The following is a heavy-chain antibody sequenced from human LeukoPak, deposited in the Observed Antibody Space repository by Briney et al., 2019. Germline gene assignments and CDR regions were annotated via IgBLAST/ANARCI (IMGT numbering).Heavy chain of an antibody. V-gene: IGHV1-2*02. D-gene: IGHD3-10*01. CDR3: ARSVVRGVRGYYFDY. J-gene: IGHJ4*02. CDR2: INPNSGGT. Sequence: ASVKVSCKASGYTFTGYYMHWVRQAPGQGLEWMGWINPNSGGTNYAQKFQGRVTMTRDTSISTAYMELSRLRSDDTAVYYCARSVVRGVRGYYFDYWGQGTLVTVSS. CDR1: GYTFTGYY.